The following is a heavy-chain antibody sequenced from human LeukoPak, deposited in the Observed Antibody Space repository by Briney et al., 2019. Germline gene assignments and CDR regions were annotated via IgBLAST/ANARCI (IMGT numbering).Heavy chain of an antibody. CDR3: AKSGGYGLIDY. Sequence: PSETLALTCTASGCSISSSSYYWGWIRQPPGKGLEWIGSIYYSGSTYYNPSLKSRVTISVDTSKNQFFLKLTSVTAADTAVYYCAKSGGYGLIDYWGQGTLVTASS. J-gene: IGHJ4*02. CDR1: GCSISSSSYY. V-gene: IGHV4-39*01. CDR2: IYYSGST. D-gene: IGHD1-26*01.